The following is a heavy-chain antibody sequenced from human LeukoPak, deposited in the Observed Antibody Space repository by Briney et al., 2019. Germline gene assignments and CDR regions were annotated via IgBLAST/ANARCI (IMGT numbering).Heavy chain of an antibody. CDR2: ISGSGGST. CDR3: TNTLGVVAIYYYYGMDV. CDR1: GFTFSSYA. V-gene: IGHV3-23*01. D-gene: IGHD2-15*01. J-gene: IGHJ6*02. Sequence: PGGSLRLSCAASGFTFSSYAMSWVRQALGKGLEWVSAISGSGGSTYYADSVKGRFTISRDNSKNTLYLQMNSLRAEDTAVYYCTNTLGVVAIYYYYGMDVWGQGTTVTVSS.